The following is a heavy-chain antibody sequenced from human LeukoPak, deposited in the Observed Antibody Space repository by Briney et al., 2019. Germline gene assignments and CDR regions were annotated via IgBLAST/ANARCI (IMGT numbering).Heavy chain of an antibody. D-gene: IGHD2-2*01. Sequence: GGSLRLSCAASGFTFSSYSMNWVRQAPGKGLEWVSYISSNSSTIYYADSVKGRFTISRDNAKNSLYLQMNSLRAEDTAVYYCARNLPAADYWGQGTLVTVSS. J-gene: IGHJ4*02. CDR1: GFTFSSYS. CDR3: ARNLPAADY. V-gene: IGHV3-48*04. CDR2: ISSNSSTI.